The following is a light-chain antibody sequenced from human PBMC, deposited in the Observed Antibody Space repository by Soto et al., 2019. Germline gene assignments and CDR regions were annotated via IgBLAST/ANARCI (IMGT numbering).Light chain of an antibody. CDR1: SSNIGSHT. CDR2: SDN. CDR3: AAWDDSLNGPV. Sequence: QSVLTQPPSASGTHGQRVTISCSGSSSNIGSHTVNWYQQLPGTAPKLLIDSDNQRPSGVPGRFSGSKSGTSASLAISGLQSEDEADYYCAAWDDSLNGPVFGGGTKLTVL. J-gene: IGLJ2*01. V-gene: IGLV1-44*01.